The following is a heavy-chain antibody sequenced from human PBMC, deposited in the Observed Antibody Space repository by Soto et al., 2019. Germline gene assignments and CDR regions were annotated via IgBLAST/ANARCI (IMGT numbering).Heavy chain of an antibody. V-gene: IGHV4-39*01. CDR2: VHYRGRS. Sequence: SETLSLTCTVSGVSVTNSSYYWGWIRQSPGKGLEWIGSVHYRGRSYSKSSVKSRVTISVDTSKNRFSLSLNSVTASDTAVYFCVSQRTTVPTQAYFDYWGPGALDTV. CDR1: GVSVTNSSYY. CDR3: VSQRTTVPTQAYFDY. D-gene: IGHD4-17*01. J-gene: IGHJ4*02.